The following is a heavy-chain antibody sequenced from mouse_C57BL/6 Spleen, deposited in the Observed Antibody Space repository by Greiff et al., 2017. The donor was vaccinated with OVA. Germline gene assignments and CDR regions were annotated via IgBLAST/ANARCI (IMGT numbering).Heavy chain of an antibody. CDR1: GFTFSSYA. CDR3: ARSPAGTHYFDY. V-gene: IGHV5-4*01. Sequence: EVQVVESGGGLVKPGGSLKLSCAASGFTFSSYAMSWVRQTPEKRLEWVATISDGGSYTYYPDNVKGRFTISRDNAKNNLYLQMSHLKSEDTAMYYCARSPAGTHYFDYWGQGTTLTVSS. J-gene: IGHJ2*01. D-gene: IGHD4-1*01. CDR2: ISDGGSYT.